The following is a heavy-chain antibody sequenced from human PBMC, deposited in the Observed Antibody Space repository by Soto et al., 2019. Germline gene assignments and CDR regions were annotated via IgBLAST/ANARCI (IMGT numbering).Heavy chain of an antibody. Sequence: ESGGGVVQPGRSLRLSCAASGFTFSSYGMHWVRQAPGKGLEWVAVIWYDGSNKYYADSVKGRFTISRDNSKNTLYLQMNSLRAEDTAVYYCARGAIAAAGTEWFDPWGQGTLVTVSS. CDR2: IWYDGSNK. CDR3: ARGAIAAAGTEWFDP. D-gene: IGHD6-13*01. J-gene: IGHJ5*02. CDR1: GFTFSSYG. V-gene: IGHV3-33*01.